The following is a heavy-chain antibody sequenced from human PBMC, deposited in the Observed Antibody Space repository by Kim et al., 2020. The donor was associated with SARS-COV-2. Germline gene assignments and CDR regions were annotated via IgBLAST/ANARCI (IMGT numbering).Heavy chain of an antibody. Sequence: SVKVSCKASGGSFRNSGFSWVRQAPGQGLEWMGGIIPLFGEANYAQKFQGRVTITADESTRTVYLGLSGLRSEDTAMYYCAREPYHDGPGSDKYGMDVWGQGTTVIVSS. CDR3: AREPYHDGPGSDKYGMDV. J-gene: IGHJ6*02. CDR2: IIPLFGEA. CDR1: GGSFRNSG. V-gene: IGHV1-69*13. D-gene: IGHD3-10*01.